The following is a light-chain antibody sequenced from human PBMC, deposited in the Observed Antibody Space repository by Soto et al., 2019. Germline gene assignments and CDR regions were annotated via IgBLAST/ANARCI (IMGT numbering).Light chain of an antibody. CDR2: AVS. V-gene: IGLV2-11*01. J-gene: IGLJ3*02. CDR3: YSYTASDIWV. CDR1: NSDVGRYNF. Sequence: QSALTQPRSVSGSPGQSVTISRTGTNSDVGRYNFVSWYQQLPGKAPKLLISAVSQRPSGVPDRFSGSKSGNTASLTISGLQADDEADYFCYSYTASDIWVFGGGTKVTVL.